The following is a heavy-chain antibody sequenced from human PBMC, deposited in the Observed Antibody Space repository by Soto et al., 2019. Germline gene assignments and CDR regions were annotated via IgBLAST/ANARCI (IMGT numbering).Heavy chain of an antibody. CDR3: AQGGGREYSSSTFDY. Sequence: QITLKESGPPLVKPTQTLTLTCTFSGFSLSTSGVGVGWIRQPPGKALEWLALIYWDDDKRYSPSLKSRLTITKDPPKHQGALTMTNMAPVDTATYSCAQGGGREYSSSTFDYWGQGTLVTVSS. D-gene: IGHD6-6*01. J-gene: IGHJ4*02. CDR1: GFSLSTSGVG. CDR2: IYWDDDK. V-gene: IGHV2-5*02.